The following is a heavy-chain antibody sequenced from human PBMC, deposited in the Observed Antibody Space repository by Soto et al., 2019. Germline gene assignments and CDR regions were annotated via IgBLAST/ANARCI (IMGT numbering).Heavy chain of an antibody. Sequence: PSETLSLTCTVSRASIYTYSWTWIRQPAGKGLQWIGHIYSSGSANYSPSLKSRVYMSVDSSKDQNTLKLSSVTAADTAVYYCATIVGANDYWGQGTLVTVSS. D-gene: IGHD1-26*01. CDR2: IYSSGSA. CDR3: ATIVGANDY. J-gene: IGHJ4*01. CDR1: RASIYTYS. V-gene: IGHV4-4*07.